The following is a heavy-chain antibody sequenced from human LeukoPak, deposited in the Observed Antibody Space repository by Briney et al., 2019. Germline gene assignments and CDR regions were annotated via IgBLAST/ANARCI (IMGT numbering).Heavy chain of an antibody. J-gene: IGHJ4*02. CDR3: AKAYGSNGYYQLPIDF. CDR2: ISGSGGST. D-gene: IGHD3-22*01. Sequence: GGSLRLSCAASGFTFSSYAMSWVRQAPGKGLEWVSAISGSGGSTYYADSVKGRFTISRDNSKNTLYLQLNSLRAEDTAVYYCAKAYGSNGYYQLPIDFWGQGTLVTVSS. V-gene: IGHV3-23*01. CDR1: GFTFSSYA.